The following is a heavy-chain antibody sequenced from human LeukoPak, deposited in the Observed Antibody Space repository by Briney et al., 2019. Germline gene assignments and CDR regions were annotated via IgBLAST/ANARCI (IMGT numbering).Heavy chain of an antibody. CDR3: ARDQASGSYSYYGMDV. D-gene: IGHD1-26*01. CDR1: GFTFSSYG. CDR2: IWLDGSNK. V-gene: IGHV3-33*01. J-gene: IGHJ6*02. Sequence: PGRSLRPSCAASGFTFSSYGMHWVRQAPGKGLDWVAVIWLDGSNKYYADSVKGRLTISRDNYKNTLYLQMNSLGAEDTAVYHCARDQASGSYSYYGMDVWGQGTTVTVSS.